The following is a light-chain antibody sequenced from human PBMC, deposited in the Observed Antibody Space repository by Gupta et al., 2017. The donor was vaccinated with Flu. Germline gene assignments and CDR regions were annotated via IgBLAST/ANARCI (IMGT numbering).Light chain of an antibody. V-gene: IGKV3-15*01. CDR1: QSISKN. Sequence: TLSVSPGERVTLSCRARQSISKNLAWYEKRPGHAPRLLIHGASTRAKGIKARFSGSGDGTEFNLTINSRQSEDFGIYYCQQYHNGRPPRTFGHGTRLDIK. CDR2: GAS. CDR3: QQYHNGRPPRT. J-gene: IGKJ1*01.